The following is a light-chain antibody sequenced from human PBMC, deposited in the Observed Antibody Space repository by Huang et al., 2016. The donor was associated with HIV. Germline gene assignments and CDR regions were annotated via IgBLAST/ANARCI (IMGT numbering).Light chain of an antibody. V-gene: IGKV3-11*01. Sequence: EIVLTQSPATLSLSPGERATPSCRASQRIIKFLAWYQQKPGQAPRLRIYDAANRATGIPARFSGSGSGTDFTLTISSLEPEDFAVYYCQQRGNWPLTFGGGTKVEI. CDR3: QQRGNWPLT. J-gene: IGKJ4*01. CDR1: QRIIKF. CDR2: DAA.